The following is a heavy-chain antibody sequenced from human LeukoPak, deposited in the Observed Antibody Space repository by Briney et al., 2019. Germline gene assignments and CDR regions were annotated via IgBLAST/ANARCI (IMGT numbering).Heavy chain of an antibody. Sequence: SSETLSLTCTVSGGSISSSSYYWGWIRQPPGKGLEWIGSIYYSGSTYYNPSLKSRVTMSVDTSKNQFSLKLSSVTAADTAVYYCARDAYPLGCFDYWGQGTLVTVSS. J-gene: IGHJ4*02. D-gene: IGHD3/OR15-3a*01. CDR3: ARDAYPLGCFDY. CDR1: GGSISSSSYY. V-gene: IGHV4-39*07. CDR2: IYYSGST.